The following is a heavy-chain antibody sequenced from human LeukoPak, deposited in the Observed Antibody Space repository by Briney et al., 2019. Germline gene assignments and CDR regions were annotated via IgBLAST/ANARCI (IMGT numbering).Heavy chain of an antibody. CDR2: IYYSGST. J-gene: IGHJ3*01. CDR3: ARDVRGVIMGYAFDV. V-gene: IGHV4-59*01. D-gene: IGHD3-10*01. Sequence: SETLSLTCTVSGGSISSYYWSWIRQPPGKGLEWIGYIYYSGSTNYNPSLKSRVTISVDTSKNQFSLKLSSVTAADTAVYYCARDVRGVIMGYAFDVWGQGTMVTVSS. CDR1: GGSISSYY.